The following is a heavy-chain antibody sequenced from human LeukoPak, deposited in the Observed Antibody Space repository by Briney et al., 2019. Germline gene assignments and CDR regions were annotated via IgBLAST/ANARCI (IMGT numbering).Heavy chain of an antibody. CDR2: INGDSGNT. D-gene: IGHD3-22*01. CDR1: GYTFTDYT. CDR3: ANPRYDSSGYYYVD. J-gene: IGHJ4*02. V-gene: IGHV1-3*01. Sequence: GASVKVSCKASGYTFTDYTMHWLGRAPGHRIDWLGCINGDSGNTKYSPEFQGRVTITRDTSANTAYMQLSSLRSEDTAVYYCANPRYDSSGYYYVDWGQGTLVTVSS.